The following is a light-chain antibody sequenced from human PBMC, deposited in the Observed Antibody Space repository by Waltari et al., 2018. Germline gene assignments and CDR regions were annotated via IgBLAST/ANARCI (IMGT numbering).Light chain of an antibody. CDR2: YDS. CDR3: QVWDNFSNHVI. J-gene: IGLJ2*01. Sequence: SYWLFQPPSVSVAPGQTARITCGGKDIGSKSVQWYQQKPGQAPVLVVSYDSDRPSGIPERFSGSKPGNTATLTINRVEAGDEADYYCQVWDNFSNHVIFGGGTKLTVL. CDR1: DIGSKS. V-gene: IGLV3-21*02.